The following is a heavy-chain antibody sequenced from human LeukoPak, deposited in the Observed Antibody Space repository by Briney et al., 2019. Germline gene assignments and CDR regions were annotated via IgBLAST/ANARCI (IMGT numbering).Heavy chain of an antibody. D-gene: IGHD4-17*01. Sequence: SETLSLTCTVSGYSISSGYYWGWIRQPPGMGLEWIGSIYHSGSTYYNPSLKSRVTISVDTSKNQFPLKLSSVTAADTAVYYCARDDYGSNCLDYWGQGTLVTVSS. CDR3: ARDDYGSNCLDY. CDR2: IYHSGST. J-gene: IGHJ4*02. V-gene: IGHV4-38-2*02. CDR1: GYSISSGYY.